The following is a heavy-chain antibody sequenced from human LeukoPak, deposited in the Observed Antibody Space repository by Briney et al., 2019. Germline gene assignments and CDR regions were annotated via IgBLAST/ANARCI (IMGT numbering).Heavy chain of an antibody. Sequence: GGSLRLSCAASGFTFSSYAMSWVRQAPGKGLEWVSAISGSGGSTYYADSVKGRFTISRDNAKSSLYLQMNSLRADDTAVYYCARDRALYDSRRGYYYTEDDYWGQGTLVTVSS. CDR1: GFTFSSYA. J-gene: IGHJ4*02. D-gene: IGHD3-22*01. V-gene: IGHV3-23*01. CDR3: ARDRALYDSRRGYYYTEDDY. CDR2: ISGSGGST.